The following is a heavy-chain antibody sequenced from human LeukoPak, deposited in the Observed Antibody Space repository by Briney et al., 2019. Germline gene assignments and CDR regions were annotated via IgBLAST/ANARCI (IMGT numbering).Heavy chain of an antibody. V-gene: IGHV3-30*03. CDR3: ASDREGSGISVSPVDY. CDR2: ISYDGSNK. D-gene: IGHD3-10*01. J-gene: IGHJ4*02. CDR1: GFTFSSYG. Sequence: PGRSLRLSCAASGFTFSSYGMHWVRQAPGKGLEWVAVISYDGSNKYYADSVKGRFTISRDNSKNTLYLQMNSLRAEDTAVYYCASDREGSGISVSPVDYWGQGTLVTVSS.